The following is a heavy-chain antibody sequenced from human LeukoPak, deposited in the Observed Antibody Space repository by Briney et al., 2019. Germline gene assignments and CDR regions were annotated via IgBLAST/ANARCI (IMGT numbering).Heavy chain of an antibody. CDR2: ISSNGGST. CDR1: GFTFSSYA. Sequence: GGSLRLSCSASGFTFSSYAMHWVRQAPGKGLEYVSAISSNGGSTYYADSVKGRFTISRDNAKKTLYLQMNSLRAEDTAIYYCARDYYYRMDIWGQGTTVTVSS. CDR3: ARDYYYRMDI. J-gene: IGHJ6*02. V-gene: IGHV3-64*04.